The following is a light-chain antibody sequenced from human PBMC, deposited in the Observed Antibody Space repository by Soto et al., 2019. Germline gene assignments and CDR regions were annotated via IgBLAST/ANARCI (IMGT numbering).Light chain of an antibody. Sequence: DIQMTQSPASLSASVGDRVTITCRASQSIRSWLAWYQQKPGKAPKLLIYMSSSLESGVPSRFSGSGSGTEFTLTISSLQPDDFATYYCQQYNSYSWTFGQGTKVEIK. CDR2: MSS. CDR3: QQYNSYSWT. CDR1: QSIRSW. J-gene: IGKJ1*01. V-gene: IGKV1-5*03.